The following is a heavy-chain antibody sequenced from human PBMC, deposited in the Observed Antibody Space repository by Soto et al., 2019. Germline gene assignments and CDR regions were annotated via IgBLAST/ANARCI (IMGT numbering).Heavy chain of an antibody. CDR1: GLIFSDYH. CDR3: AMLGGWSGGSSGMDV. D-gene: IGHD6-19*01. Sequence: EVQLVESGGGLVQPGGSLRLSCAASGLIFSDYHMDWVRQAPGKGLEWVGRIRRKANSYTTEYATSVKGRFTISRDDSKNSLSIQLNSLKSEDTAVYYCAMLGGWSGGSSGMDVWGQGTTVTVSS. J-gene: IGHJ6*02. CDR2: IRRKANSYTT. V-gene: IGHV3-72*01.